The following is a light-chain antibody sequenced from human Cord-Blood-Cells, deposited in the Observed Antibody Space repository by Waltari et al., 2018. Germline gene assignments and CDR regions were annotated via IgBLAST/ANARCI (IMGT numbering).Light chain of an antibody. V-gene: IGLV2-14*01. CDR2: EVS. Sequence: QSALTQPASVSGSPGQSLTIPCTGTSRDVGGYNYVSWYQQHPGKAPKLMIDEVSNRPSGVSNRFSGSKSGNTASLTISGLQAEDEADYYCSSYTSSSTLVFGTGTKVTVL. CDR3: SSYTSSSTLV. CDR1: SRDVGGYNY. J-gene: IGLJ1*01.